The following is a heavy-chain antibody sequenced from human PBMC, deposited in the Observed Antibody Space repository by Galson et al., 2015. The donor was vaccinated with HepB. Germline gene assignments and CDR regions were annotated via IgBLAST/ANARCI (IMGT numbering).Heavy chain of an antibody. CDR1: GFTFGDYA. Sequence: SLRLSCAASGFTFGDYAMSWVRQAPGKGLEWVGFIGSKPYGGTSEYAASVKGRFTISRDESKSFAYLQMNSLKTEDTAVYYCTRVPNRVRGVPDYYYYYGMDVWGHGTTVTVSS. V-gene: IGHV3-49*04. J-gene: IGHJ6*02. CDR2: IGSKPYGGTS. CDR3: TRVPNRVRGVPDYYYYYGMDV. D-gene: IGHD3-10*01.